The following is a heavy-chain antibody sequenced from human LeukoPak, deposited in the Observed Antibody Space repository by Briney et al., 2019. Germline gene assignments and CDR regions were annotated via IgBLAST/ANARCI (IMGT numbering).Heavy chain of an antibody. D-gene: IGHD5-12*01. V-gene: IGHV3-43*01. J-gene: IGHJ3*02. Sequence: PGGSLRLSCTASGFGFDAYTMHWVRQAPGKGLEWVSLITWDGGTSYYGDSVKGRFSISRDNNKNSLYLQMNSLRTEDTAVYYCARVREMATIYDVFDMWGQGTMVTVSS. CDR3: ARVREMATIYDVFDM. CDR2: ITWDGGTS. CDR1: GFGFDAYT.